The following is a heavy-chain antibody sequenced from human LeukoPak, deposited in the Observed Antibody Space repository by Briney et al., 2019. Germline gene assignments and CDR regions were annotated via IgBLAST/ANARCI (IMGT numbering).Heavy chain of an antibody. D-gene: IGHD5-18*01. CDR2: IWYDGRDK. J-gene: IGHJ4*02. CDR1: GFTFSGCG. V-gene: IGHV3-30*02. Sequence: GGSLRLSCAASGFTFSGCGMHWVRQAPGKGLEWVAFIWYDGRDKYYADSVKGQFTISRDNSKNTLYLQMNSLRAEDTAVYYCAKAVHSYDIDYWGQGTLVTASS. CDR3: AKAVHSYDIDY.